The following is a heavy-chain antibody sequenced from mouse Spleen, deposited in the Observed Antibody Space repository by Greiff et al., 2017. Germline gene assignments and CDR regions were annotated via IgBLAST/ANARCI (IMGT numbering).Heavy chain of an antibody. D-gene: IGHD2-4*01. CDR3: ASPFYYDYSWYFDV. V-gene: IGHV14-3*02. Sequence: VQLKESGAELVKPGASVKLSCTASGFNIKDTYMHWVKQRPEQGLEWIGRIDPANGNTKYDPKFQGKATITADTSSNTAYLQLSSLTSEDTAVYYCASPFYYDYSWYFDVWGAGTTVTVSS. CDR1: GFNIKDTY. CDR2: IDPANGNT. J-gene: IGHJ1*01.